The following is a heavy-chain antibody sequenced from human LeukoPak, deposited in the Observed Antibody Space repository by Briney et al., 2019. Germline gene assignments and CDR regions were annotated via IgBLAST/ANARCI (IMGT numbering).Heavy chain of an antibody. CDR2: ISSSSYT. D-gene: IGHD3-16*02. CDR3: ARFYYDYVWGSYRYTQFDY. V-gene: IGHV3-11*06. Sequence: PGGSLRLSCAAYGFTFSDYYMSWIRQAPGKGLEWVSYISSSSYTNYADSVKGRFTISRDNAKNSLYLQMNSLRAEDTAVYYCARFYYDYVWGSYRYTQFDYWGQGTLVTVSS. CDR1: GFTFSDYY. J-gene: IGHJ4*02.